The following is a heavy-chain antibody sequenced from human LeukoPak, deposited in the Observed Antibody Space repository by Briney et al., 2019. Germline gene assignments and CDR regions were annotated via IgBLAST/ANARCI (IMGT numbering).Heavy chain of an antibody. V-gene: IGHV4-39*07. J-gene: IGHJ5*02. CDR1: GGSISSSSYY. CDR3: ARDGGSGSYYRFHLGP. D-gene: IGHD1-26*01. Sequence: KPSETLSLTCTVSGGSISSSSYYWGWIRQPPGKGLEWIGSIYYSGSTYYNPSLKSRVTISVDASKNQFSLKLSSVTAADTAVYYCARDGGSGSYYRFHLGPWGQGTLVTVSS. CDR2: IYYSGST.